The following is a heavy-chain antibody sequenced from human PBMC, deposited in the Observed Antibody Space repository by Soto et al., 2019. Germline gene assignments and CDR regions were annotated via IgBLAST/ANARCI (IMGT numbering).Heavy chain of an antibody. V-gene: IGHV3-23*01. CDR1: GFSISSNA. D-gene: IGHD1-1*01. CDR3: AKDKPGTKSFDY. Sequence: GGSLRLSCVASGFSISSNAMYWVRQAPGKGLEWVAGIDDRRDTTHYADSVKGRFTISRDTSKNTLYLQLNTLRADDTAVYYCAKDKPGTKSFDYWGQGTLVTVS. J-gene: IGHJ4*02. CDR2: IDDRRDTT.